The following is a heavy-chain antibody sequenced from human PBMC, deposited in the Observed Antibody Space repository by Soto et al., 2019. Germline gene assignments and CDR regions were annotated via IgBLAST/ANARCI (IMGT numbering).Heavy chain of an antibody. Sequence: EVQLLESGGGLVQPGGSLRLSCAASGFTCSSYAMSWVRQAPGKGLEWVSAISGSGGSTYYADSVKGRFTISRDNSKNTLYLQMNSLRAEDTAVYYCAIRQLDSSGYYSSPIDYWGQGTLVTVSS. CDR3: AIRQLDSSGYYSSPIDY. D-gene: IGHD3-22*01. CDR1: GFTCSSYA. J-gene: IGHJ4*02. V-gene: IGHV3-23*01. CDR2: ISGSGGST.